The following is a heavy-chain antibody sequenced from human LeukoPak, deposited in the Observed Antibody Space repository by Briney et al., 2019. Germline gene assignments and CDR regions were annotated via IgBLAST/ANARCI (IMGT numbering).Heavy chain of an antibody. CDR1: GGSISSYY. J-gene: IGHJ5*02. D-gene: IGHD1-14*01. V-gene: IGHV4-59*01. Sequence: SETLSLTXTVSGGSISSYYWSWIRQPPGKGLEWIGYIYYSGSTNYNPSLKSRGTISLDTSKNQFSLKLSSVTAADTAVYYCARNPGDWFDPWGQGTLVTVSS. CDR3: ARNPGDWFDP. CDR2: IYYSGST.